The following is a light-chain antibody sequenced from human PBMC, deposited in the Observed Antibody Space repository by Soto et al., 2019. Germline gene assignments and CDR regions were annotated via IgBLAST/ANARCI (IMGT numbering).Light chain of an antibody. CDR3: SSFTSSVTYV. CDR1: SSDVGGHNS. CDR2: DVS. Sequence: QSALTQPASVSGSPGQSITISCTGTSSDVGGHNSVSWYRQDPGKAPKLMIYDVSNRPSGVSDRFSGSKSGNTASLTISALQIEDEADYYCSSFTSSVTYVFGTGTKVTVL. J-gene: IGLJ1*01. V-gene: IGLV2-14*01.